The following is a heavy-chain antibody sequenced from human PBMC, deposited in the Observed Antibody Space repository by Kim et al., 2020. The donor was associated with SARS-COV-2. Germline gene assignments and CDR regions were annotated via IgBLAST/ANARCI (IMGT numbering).Heavy chain of an antibody. CDR1: GFTFSSYG. V-gene: IGHV3-33*06. Sequence: GGSLRLSCAASGFTFSSYGMHWVRQAPGKGLEWVSVIWYDGNNKYYADSVKGRFTISRDDSKNTLYLQMNSLRAADTAVYYCAKDSGWSDPTLKGVKYGMDVWGQGTTVTVSS. D-gene: IGHD6-19*01. CDR3: AKDSGWSDPTLKGVKYGMDV. J-gene: IGHJ6*02. CDR2: IWYDGNNK.